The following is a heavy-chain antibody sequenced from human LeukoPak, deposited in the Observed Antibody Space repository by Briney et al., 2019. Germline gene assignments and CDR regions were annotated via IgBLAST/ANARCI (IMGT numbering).Heavy chain of an antibody. CDR3: AKVDTLIVVVITHDAFDI. CDR2: ISGSGGST. Sequence: PGGSLRLSCAASEFTFSSYAMQWVRQAPGKGLEWVSAISGSGGSTYYADSVKGRFTISRDNSKNTLYLQMNSLRAEDTAVYYCAKVDTLIVVVITHDAFDIWGQGTMVTVSS. CDR1: EFTFSSYA. V-gene: IGHV3-23*01. D-gene: IGHD3-22*01. J-gene: IGHJ3*02.